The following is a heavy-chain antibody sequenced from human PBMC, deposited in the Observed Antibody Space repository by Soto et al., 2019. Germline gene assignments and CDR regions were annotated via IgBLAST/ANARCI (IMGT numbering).Heavy chain of an antibody. Sequence: PGESLKISCHCSGYTFSNFWIGGGRQLPGKGLEWMGIIYPGDHETRYSPSFHGKVTISADKSINTAYLQWNSLEASDTAFYFCARSPRSSPYFEYWGQGALVTVSS. D-gene: IGHD6-13*01. J-gene: IGHJ4*02. CDR3: ARSPRSSPYFEY. CDR2: IYPGDHET. V-gene: IGHV5-51*01. CDR1: GYTFSNFW.